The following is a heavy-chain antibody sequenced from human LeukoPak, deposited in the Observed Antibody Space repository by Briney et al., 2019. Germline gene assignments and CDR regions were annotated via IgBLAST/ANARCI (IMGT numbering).Heavy chain of an antibody. CDR3: ARERPSRYCSSTSCYSAMDV. D-gene: IGHD2-2*01. CDR1: GYTFTSYG. Sequence: ASVKVSCKAPGYTFTSYGISWVRQAPGQGLEWMGWISAYNGNTNYAQKLQGRVTMTTDTSTSTAYMELRSLRSDDTAVYYCARERPSRYCSSTSCYSAMDVWGKGTTVTVSS. J-gene: IGHJ6*04. V-gene: IGHV1-18*01. CDR2: ISAYNGNT.